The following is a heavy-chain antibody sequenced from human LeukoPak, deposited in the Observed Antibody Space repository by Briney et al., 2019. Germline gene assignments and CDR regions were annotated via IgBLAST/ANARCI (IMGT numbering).Heavy chain of an antibody. J-gene: IGHJ5*02. CDR1: GFTFSSYG. CDR3: AKGLAAAANWFDP. CDR2: ISSDGSNK. D-gene: IGHD6-13*01. V-gene: IGHV3-30*18. Sequence: PGGSLRLSCAASGFTFSSYGMHWVRQAPGKGLEWVAVISSDGSNKYYADSVKGRFTISRDNSKNTLYLQMTSLRAEDTAVYYCAKGLAAAANWFDPWGQGTLVTVSS.